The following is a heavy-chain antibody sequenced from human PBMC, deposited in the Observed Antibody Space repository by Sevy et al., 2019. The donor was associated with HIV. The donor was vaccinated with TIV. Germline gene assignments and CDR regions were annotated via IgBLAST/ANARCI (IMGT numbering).Heavy chain of an antibody. J-gene: IGHJ4*02. V-gene: IGHV3-7*01. CDR3: ARCSYYYDIGYYYPFAI. D-gene: IGHD3-22*01. CDR2: INQDGHEK. CDR1: GFSLSNYW. Sequence: GRSLRLSCVASGFSLSNYWMTWVRQAPGKGLEWVANINQDGHEKYYVDSVKGRFTISRDGATLFREMYSLRAEETAVYYCARCSYYYDIGYYYPFAIWGRGTLVTVSS.